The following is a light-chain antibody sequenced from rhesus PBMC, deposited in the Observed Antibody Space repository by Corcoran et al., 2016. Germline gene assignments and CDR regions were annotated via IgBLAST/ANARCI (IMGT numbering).Light chain of an antibody. CDR2: GAS. CDR3: LQHSNWPRT. J-gene: IGKJ1*01. CDR1: QSVSSS. Sequence: EIVMTQSPATLSLSPGERATLSCRASQSVSSSLAWYQQKPGQAPRLLIYGASSRATGIPDRFSGSGSGTDCTRTLSSLEPEDVAVYYCLQHSNWPRTFGQGTKVEIK. V-gene: IGKV3-24*01.